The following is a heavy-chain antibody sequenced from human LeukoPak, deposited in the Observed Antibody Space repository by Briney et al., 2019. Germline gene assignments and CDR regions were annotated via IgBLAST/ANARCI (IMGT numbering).Heavy chain of an antibody. V-gene: IGHV1-2*02. CDR2: INPNSGDT. CDR1: GYTFTGYY. CDR3: AKGDSSSWYYFDY. Sequence: ASVKVSCKASGYTFTGYYMHWVRQAPGQGLEWMGWINPNSGDTNYAQKFQGRVTMTRDTSTSTVYMELSSLRSEDTAVYYCAKGDSSSWYYFDYWGQGTLVTVSS. J-gene: IGHJ4*02. D-gene: IGHD6-13*01.